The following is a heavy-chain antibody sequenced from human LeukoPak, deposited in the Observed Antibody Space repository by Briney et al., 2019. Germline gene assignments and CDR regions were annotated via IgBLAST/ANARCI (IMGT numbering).Heavy chain of an antibody. Sequence: AGGSLRLSCAASGFTFSSYAMSWVRQAPGKALEWVSAISGSGGSTYYADSVKGRFTISRDNSKNTLYLQMNSLRAEDTAVYYCAKDLYGDGGYWGQGTLVTVSS. D-gene: IGHD4-17*01. V-gene: IGHV3-23*01. J-gene: IGHJ4*02. CDR3: AKDLYGDGGY. CDR1: GFTFSSYA. CDR2: ISGSGGST.